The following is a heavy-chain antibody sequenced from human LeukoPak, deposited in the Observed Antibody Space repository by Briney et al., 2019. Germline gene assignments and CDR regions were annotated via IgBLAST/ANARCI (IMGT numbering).Heavy chain of an antibody. CDR3: AASYNWSDDFDY. CDR1: IDSISSYY. Sequence: SETLSLTCTVSIDSISSYYWSWIRQPPGKGLEWVGYIFYSGSTNYNPSLKSRVTISVDTSKNQLSLKLNSVTAADTAVYYCAASYNWSDDFDYWGPGTLVTVSS. CDR2: IFYSGST. V-gene: IGHV4-59*01. J-gene: IGHJ4*02. D-gene: IGHD1-1*01.